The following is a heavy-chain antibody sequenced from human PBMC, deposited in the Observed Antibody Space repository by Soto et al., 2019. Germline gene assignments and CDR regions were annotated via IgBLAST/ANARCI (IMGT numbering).Heavy chain of an antibody. CDR3: ARDSGSYFSGAFDI. V-gene: IGHV3-30-3*01. Sequence: QVQLVESGGGVVQPGRSLRLSYAASGFTFSSYAMHWVRQAPGKGLEWVAVISYDGSNKYYADSVKGRFTISRDNSKNTLYLQMNSLRAEDTAVYYCARDSGSYFSGAFDIWGQGTMVTVSS. CDR1: GFTFSSYA. J-gene: IGHJ3*02. CDR2: ISYDGSNK. D-gene: IGHD1-26*01.